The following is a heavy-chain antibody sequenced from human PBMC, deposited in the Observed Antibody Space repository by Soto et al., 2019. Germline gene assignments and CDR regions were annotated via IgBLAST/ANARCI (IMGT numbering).Heavy chain of an antibody. V-gene: IGHV1-69*08. CDR3: ARDGDYGELDY. D-gene: IGHD4-17*01. J-gene: IGHJ4*02. CDR1: GGTFSSYT. Sequence: QVQLVQSGAEVKKPGSSVKVSCKASGGTFSSYTISWVRQAPGQGLEWMGRIIPILGIANYAQKFQGRVTITADKSTSTAYMELSSLRSEDTGVYYCARDGDYGELDYWGQGTLVTVSS. CDR2: IIPILGIA.